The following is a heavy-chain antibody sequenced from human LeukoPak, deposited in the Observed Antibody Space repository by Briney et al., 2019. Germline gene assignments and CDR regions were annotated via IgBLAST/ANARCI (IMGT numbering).Heavy chain of an antibody. CDR3: ARIRRISIDWYADDN. CDR1: GDSISSYY. Sequence: PETLSLTCTVSGDSISSYYWSWIRQPAGKGLEWIGRISVSDGTSYTPSLKSRVSMSADTSKNQFSLKLSSVTAADTAVYYCARIRRISIDWYADDNWGQGTLVTVSS. J-gene: IGHJ4*02. V-gene: IGHV4-4*07. D-gene: IGHD3-9*01. CDR2: ISVSDGT.